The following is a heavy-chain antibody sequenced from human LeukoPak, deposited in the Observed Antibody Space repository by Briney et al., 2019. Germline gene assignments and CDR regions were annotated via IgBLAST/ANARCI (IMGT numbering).Heavy chain of an antibody. J-gene: IGHJ4*02. CDR3: ARVYDFWSGYCTFDY. CDR1: GGSISSYY. CDR2: IYYSGST. V-gene: IGHV4-59*01. D-gene: IGHD3-3*01. Sequence: PSETLSLTCTVSGGSISSYYWSWIRQPPGKGLEWIGYIYYSGSTNYNPSLKSRVTISVDTSKNQFSLKLSSVTAADTAVYYCARVYDFWSGYCTFDYWGQGTLVTVSP.